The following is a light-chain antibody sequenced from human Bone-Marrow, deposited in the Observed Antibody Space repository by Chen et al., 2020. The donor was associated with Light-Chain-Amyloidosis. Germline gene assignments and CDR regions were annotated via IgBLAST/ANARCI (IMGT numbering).Light chain of an antibody. V-gene: IGLV2-14*01. CDR2: EVT. CDR1: SSDVGGDNH. CDR3: SSYTLTNTLV. J-gene: IGLJ1*01. Sequence: QSALTQPASVSGSPGQSITISCTGTSSDVGGDNHVSWYQQHPDKAPKLMIYEVTNRPSWFPDCFSRAKSDNTASLTSSGLQTEDEADYFCSSYTLTNTLVFGSGTRVTGL.